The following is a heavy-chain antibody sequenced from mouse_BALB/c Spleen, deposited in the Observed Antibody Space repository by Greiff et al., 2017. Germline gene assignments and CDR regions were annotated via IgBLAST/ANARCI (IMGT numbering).Heavy chain of an antibody. CDR2: ISSGGST. V-gene: IGHV5-6-5*01. J-gene: IGHJ2*01. D-gene: IGHD2-14*01. Sequence: EVQVVESGGGLVKPGGSLKLSCAASGFPFSGYAMSWVRQTPEKRLEWVASISSGGSTYYPARVRGRFTISRDNARNILYLQMSSLRSEDTAMYYCAREDYRYGGGFDYWGQGTTLTVSS. CDR3: AREDYRYGGGFDY. CDR1: GFPFSGYA.